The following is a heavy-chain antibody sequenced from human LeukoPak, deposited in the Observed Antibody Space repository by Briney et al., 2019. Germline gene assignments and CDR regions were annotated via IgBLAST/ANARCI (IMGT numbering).Heavy chain of an antibody. D-gene: IGHD5-24*01. V-gene: IGHV4-34*01. Sequence: SETLSLTCAVYGGSFSGHYWSWIRQPPGKGLEWIGEINHSGSPNYNLSVKRRVTISVDTSKNHFCLKLSSVTAADTAVYYCASVEMAPITLGDAFDIWGQGTMVIVSS. J-gene: IGHJ3*02. CDR3: ASVEMAPITLGDAFDI. CDR1: GGSFSGHY. CDR2: INHSGSP.